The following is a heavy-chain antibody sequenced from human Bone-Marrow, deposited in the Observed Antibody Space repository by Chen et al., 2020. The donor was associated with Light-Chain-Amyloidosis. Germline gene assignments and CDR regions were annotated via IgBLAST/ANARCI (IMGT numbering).Heavy chain of an antibody. CDR2: IYYSGST. J-gene: IGHJ3*02. Sequence: QLQLQESGPGLVKPSETLSLTCTVSGGSISSSSSYWGWIRQPPGKGLEWIGSIYYSGSTYYNPSLKSRVTISVDTSKNQFSLKLSSVTAADTAVYYCARQTGIAAAGTPPHAFDIWGQGTMVTVSS. CDR1: GGSISSSSSY. D-gene: IGHD6-13*01. CDR3: ARQTGIAAAGTPPHAFDI. V-gene: IGHV4-39*07.